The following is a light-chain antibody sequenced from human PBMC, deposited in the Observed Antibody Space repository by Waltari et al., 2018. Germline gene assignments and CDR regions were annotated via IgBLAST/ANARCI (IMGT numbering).Light chain of an antibody. CDR3: NSRDPTTNAVV. V-gene: IGLV3-19*01. CDR1: SLTTYA. CDR2: SVD. Sequence: SSELTQDPAVSVALGQTVRITCQGDSLTTYAANWYQQRPGQAPILVIFSVDDRPSGIPDRFSGSSSGDTASLTITGAQAEDEADYYCNSRDPTTNAVVFGGGTRLTVL. J-gene: IGLJ2*01.